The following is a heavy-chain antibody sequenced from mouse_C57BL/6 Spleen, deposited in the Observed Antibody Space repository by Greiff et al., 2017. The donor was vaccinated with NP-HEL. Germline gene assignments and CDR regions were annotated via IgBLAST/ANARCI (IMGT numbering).Heavy chain of an antibody. CDR3: AREGIYYGNYGYYAMDY. Sequence: QVHVKQSGPELVKPGASVKISCKASGYAFSSSWMNWVKQRPGKGLEWIGRIYPGDGDTNYNGKFKGKATLTADKSSSTAYMQLSSLTSEDSAVYFCAREGIYYGNYGYYAMDYWGQGTSVTVSS. V-gene: IGHV1-82*01. CDR2: IYPGDGDT. J-gene: IGHJ4*01. CDR1: GYAFSSSW. D-gene: IGHD2-1*01.